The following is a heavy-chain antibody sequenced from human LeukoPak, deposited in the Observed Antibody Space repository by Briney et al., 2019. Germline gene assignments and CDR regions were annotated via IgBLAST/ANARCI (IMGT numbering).Heavy chain of an antibody. V-gene: IGHV3-23*01. Sequence: GGSLRLSCASSGFTFSNAWMTWVRQAPGKGLEWVSTISASGGSTHHADSVKGRFTISRDNSKNTLYLQMNSLRAEDTAVYYCAKDPSTLTLTDDYWGQGTLVTVSS. CDR1: GFTFSNAW. CDR3: AKDPSTLTLTDDY. J-gene: IGHJ4*02. CDR2: ISASGGST.